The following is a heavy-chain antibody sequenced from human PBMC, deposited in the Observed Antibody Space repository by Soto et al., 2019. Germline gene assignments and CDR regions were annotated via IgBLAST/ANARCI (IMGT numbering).Heavy chain of an antibody. D-gene: IGHD7-27*01. CDR2: INHSGST. CDR3: ARGWGRIFDY. CDR1: GGSFSGYY. V-gene: IGHV4-34*01. Sequence: QVQLQQWGAGLLKPSETLSLTCAVYGGSFSGYYWNWIRQPPGKGLEWIGEINHSGSTNYNPSLTSRVTLSVATSKNQFSLKLSSVTAADTAVYYCARGWGRIFDYWGQGTLVTVSS. J-gene: IGHJ4*02.